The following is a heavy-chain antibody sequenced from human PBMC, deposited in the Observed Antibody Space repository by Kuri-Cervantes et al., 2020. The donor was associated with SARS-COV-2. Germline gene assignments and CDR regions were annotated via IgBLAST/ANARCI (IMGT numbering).Heavy chain of an antibody. CDR3: AKVYYDFWSGYYNYYYYMDV. V-gene: IGHV3-23*01. CDR2: ISGSGGST. D-gene: IGHD3-3*01. CDR1: GFTFSSYA. Sequence: ETLSLTCAASGFTFSSYAMSWVRQAPGKGLEWVSAISGSGGSTYYADSVKGRFTISRDNSKNTLYLQMNSLRAEDTAVYYCAKVYYDFWSGYYNYYYYMDVWGKGTTVTVSS. J-gene: IGHJ6*03.